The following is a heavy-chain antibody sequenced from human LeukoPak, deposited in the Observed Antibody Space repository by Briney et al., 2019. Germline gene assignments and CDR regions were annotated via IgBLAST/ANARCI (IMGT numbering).Heavy chain of an antibody. V-gene: IGHV1-18*01. D-gene: IGHD3-22*01. CDR3: ARDDQNDDSSGYYVGQFDP. CDR1: GGTFSSYA. J-gene: IGHJ5*02. CDR2: ISAYNGNT. Sequence: ASVKVSCKASGGTFSSYAISWVRQAPGQGLEWMGWISAYNGNTNYAQKLQGRVTMTTDTSTSTAYMELRSLRSDDTAVYYCARDDQNDDSSGYYVGQFDPWGQGTLVTVSS.